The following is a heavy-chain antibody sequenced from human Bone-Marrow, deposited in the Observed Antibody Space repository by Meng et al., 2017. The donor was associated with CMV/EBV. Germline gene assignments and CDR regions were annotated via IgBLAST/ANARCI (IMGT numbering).Heavy chain of an antibody. CDR2: ISWNSGSI. CDR1: GFTFDDYA. Sequence: GGSLRLSCAASGFTFDDYAMHWVRQAPGKGLEWVSGISWNSGSIVYADSVKGRFTISRDNAKNSLYLQMNSLRTEDMALYYCVRDAKNKFYCDYWGQGKLVNVDS. CDR3: VRDAKNKFYCDY. J-gene: IGHJ4*02. D-gene: IGHD2/OR15-2a*01. V-gene: IGHV3-9*03.